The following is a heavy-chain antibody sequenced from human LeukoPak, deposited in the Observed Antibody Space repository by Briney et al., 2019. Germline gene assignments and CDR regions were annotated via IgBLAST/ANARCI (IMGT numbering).Heavy chain of an antibody. J-gene: IGHJ3*02. V-gene: IGHV4-61*02. D-gene: IGHD6-6*01. Sequence: SETLSLTCTVSGGSISSGSYYWSWIRQPAGKGLEWIGRIYTSGSTNYNPSLKSRVTISVDTSKNQFSLKLSSVTAADTAVYYCAVNNSSSPLNAFDIWGQGTMVTVSS. CDR3: AVNNSSSPLNAFDI. CDR1: GGSISSGSYY. CDR2: IYTSGST.